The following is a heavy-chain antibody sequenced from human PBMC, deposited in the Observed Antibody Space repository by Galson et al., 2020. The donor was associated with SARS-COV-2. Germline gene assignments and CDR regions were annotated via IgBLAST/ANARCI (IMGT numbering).Heavy chain of an antibody. Sequence: SETLSLTCSISGGSISSTSYYWGWIRQPPGKGLEWIGHLYYGGSTYSNPSLKSRVTVSVDPSKIQFSLKLRSVTAADTAVYYCARFTGDNWNYLDTFDIWGRGTLVTVSS. V-gene: IGHV4-39*01. CDR1: GGSISSTSYY. J-gene: IGHJ3*02. D-gene: IGHD1-7*01. CDR2: LYYGGST. CDR3: ARFTGDNWNYLDTFDI.